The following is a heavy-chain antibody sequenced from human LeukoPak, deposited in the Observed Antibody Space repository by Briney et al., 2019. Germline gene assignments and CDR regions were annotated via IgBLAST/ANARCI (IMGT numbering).Heavy chain of an antibody. CDR3: ARANRYDSSGAFDY. J-gene: IGHJ4*02. CDR2: IIPIFGTA. CDR1: GGTFTSYA. D-gene: IGHD3-22*01. V-gene: IGHV1-69*01. Sequence: SVKVSCKASGGTFTSYAISWVRQAPGQGLEWMGGIIPIFGTANYAQKFQGRVTITADESTSTAYMELSSLRSEDTAVYYCARANRYDSSGAFDYWSQGTLVTVSS.